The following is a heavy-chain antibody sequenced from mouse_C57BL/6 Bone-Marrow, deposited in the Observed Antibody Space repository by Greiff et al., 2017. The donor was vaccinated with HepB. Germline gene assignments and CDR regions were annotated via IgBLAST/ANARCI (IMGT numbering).Heavy chain of an antibody. CDR3: ARLYDYDDDYYAMDY. J-gene: IGHJ4*01. Sequence: QVTLKVSGPGILQSSQTLSLTCSFSGFSLSTSGMGVSWVRQPSGKGLEWLAHIYWDDDKRYNPSLKSRLTISKDTSRNQVFLKINSVDTADTATYDCARLYDYDDDYYAMDYWGQGTSVTVSS. V-gene: IGHV8-12*01. D-gene: IGHD2-4*01. CDR2: IYWDDDK. CDR1: GFSLSTSGMG.